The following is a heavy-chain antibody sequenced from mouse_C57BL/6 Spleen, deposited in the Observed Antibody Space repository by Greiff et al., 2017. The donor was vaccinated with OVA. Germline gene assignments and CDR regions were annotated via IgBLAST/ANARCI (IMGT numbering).Heavy chain of an antibody. J-gene: IGHJ2*01. CDR3: ARWVTTVVAGDY. CDR1: GYTFTSYT. D-gene: IGHD1-1*01. V-gene: IGHV1-4*01. Sequence: LQESGAELARPGASVKMSCKASGYTFTSYTMHWVKQRPGQGLEWIGYINPSSGYTKYNQKFKDKATLTADKSSSTAYMQLSSLTSEDSAVYYCARWVTTVVAGDYWGQGTTLTVSS. CDR2: INPSSGYT.